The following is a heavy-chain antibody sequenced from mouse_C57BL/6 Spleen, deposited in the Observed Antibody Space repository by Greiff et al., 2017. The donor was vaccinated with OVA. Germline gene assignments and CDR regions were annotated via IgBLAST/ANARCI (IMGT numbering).Heavy chain of an antibody. V-gene: IGHV1-53*01. CDR1: GYTFTSYW. CDR2: INPSNGGT. Sequence: QVQLQQPGTELVKPGASVKLSCKASGYTFTSYWMHWVKQRPGQGLEWIGNINPSNGGTNYNEKFKSKATLTIDKSSSTAYMQLSSLTSEDSAVYYCARDSTTVVATKWYFDVWGTGTTVTVSS. J-gene: IGHJ1*03. D-gene: IGHD1-1*01. CDR3: ARDSTTVVATKWYFDV.